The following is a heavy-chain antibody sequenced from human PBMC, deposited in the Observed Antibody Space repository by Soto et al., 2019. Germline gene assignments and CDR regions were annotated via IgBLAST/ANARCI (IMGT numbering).Heavy chain of an antibody. CDR2: ISPDSGGT. V-gene: IGHV1-2*02. D-gene: IGHD2-2*01. J-gene: IGHJ4*02. CDR1: GYTFTGYY. Sequence: GAPEKVPCKASGYTFTGYYMHWVRQAPGQGLEWMGWISPDSGGTNYAQKFQGRVTMTRDTSISTAYMELSSLRSDETAVYFCARDSGYGTSTSCYYFGSWGQGTLGTVSS. CDR3: ARDSGYGTSTSCYYFGS.